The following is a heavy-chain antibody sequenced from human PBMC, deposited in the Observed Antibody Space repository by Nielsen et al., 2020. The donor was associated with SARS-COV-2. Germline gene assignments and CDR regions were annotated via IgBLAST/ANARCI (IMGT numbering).Heavy chain of an antibody. D-gene: IGHD6-13*01. V-gene: IGHV4-59*08. CDR3: AVYSQYTSSLNWFDP. CDR1: GGSISSYY. Sequence: SETLSLTCTVSGGSISSYYWNWIRQFPGGRLEWIGYVYVRGSTNYNPSLRNRVSISMDTSKNQLSLRLRSVTAADTAIYYCAVYSQYTSSLNWFDPWGHGVLVTVSS. CDR2: VYVRGST. J-gene: IGHJ5*02.